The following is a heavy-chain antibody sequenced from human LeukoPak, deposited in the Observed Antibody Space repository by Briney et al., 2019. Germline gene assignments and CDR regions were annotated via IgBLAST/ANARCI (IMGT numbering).Heavy chain of an antibody. D-gene: IGHD4-17*01. Sequence: PRGPLRLSCGACRFTCSRCAMSWYRKTPGKGLEWVSAISGSGGSTYYADSVKGRFAISRDNSKNTLYLQMNSLRAEDTAVYHCAKARGIRYGDYVRAYYYYGMDVWGQGTTVTVSS. CDR2: ISGSGGST. CDR1: RFTCSRCA. CDR3: AKARGIRYGDYVRAYYYYGMDV. J-gene: IGHJ6*02. V-gene: IGHV3-23*01.